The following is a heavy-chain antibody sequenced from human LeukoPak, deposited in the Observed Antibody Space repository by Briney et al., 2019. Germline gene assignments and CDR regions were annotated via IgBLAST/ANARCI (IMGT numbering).Heavy chain of an antibody. D-gene: IGHD6-19*01. J-gene: IGHJ5*02. CDR3: ARGQWPTPDRFDP. V-gene: IGHV1-18*01. CDR2: ISAYDGYT. Sequence: ASVKVSCKASGYTFTSYGISWLRQAPGHGLEWMGWISAYDGYTNYAQKFQGRVTMTTDTSTSTAYMDLRSLTSDDTAVYYCARGQWPTPDRFDPWGQGTLVTVSS. CDR1: GYTFTSYG.